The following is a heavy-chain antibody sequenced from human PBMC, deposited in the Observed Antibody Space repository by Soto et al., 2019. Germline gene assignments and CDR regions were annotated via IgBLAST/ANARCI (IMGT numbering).Heavy chain of an antibody. V-gene: IGHV4-34*01. J-gene: IGHJ5*02. CDR2: INHSGST. Sequence: SPTLSLTCAVYGGSFSGYYWSWIRQPPGKGLEWIGEINHSGSTNYNPSLKSRVTISVDTSKNQFSLKLSSVTAADTAVYYCARSLAWVGLGERRYNWFDPWGQGTLVTVSS. CDR1: GGSFSGYY. D-gene: IGHD3-16*01. CDR3: ARSLAWVGLGERRYNWFDP.